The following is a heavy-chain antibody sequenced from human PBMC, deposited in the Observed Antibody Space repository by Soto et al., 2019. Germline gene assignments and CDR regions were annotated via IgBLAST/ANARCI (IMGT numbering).Heavy chain of an antibody. Sequence: ASVKVSCKASGYTFTTYGINWVRQATGQGLEWMGWMSPNSGNTGYAQKFQGRVTMTRDTSISTAYMELSSLRSDDTAVYYCARQWELSGYYYGMDVWGQGTTLTGSS. V-gene: IGHV1-8*01. CDR2: MSPNSGNT. CDR3: ARQWELSGYYYGMDV. D-gene: IGHD1-26*01. J-gene: IGHJ6*02. CDR1: GYTFTTYG.